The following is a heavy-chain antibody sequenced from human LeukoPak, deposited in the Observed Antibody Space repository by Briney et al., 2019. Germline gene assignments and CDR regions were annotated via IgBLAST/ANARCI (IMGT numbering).Heavy chain of an antibody. CDR2: INSDGSST. CDR3: ARVGEEYYDILTGYQN. J-gene: IGHJ4*02. D-gene: IGHD3-9*01. V-gene: IGHV3-74*01. Sequence: PGGSLRLSCAASGFTFSSYWMHWVRQAPGKGLVWGSRINSDGSSTSYADSVKGRFTISRDNAKNTLYLQMNSLRAEDTAVYYCARVGEEYYDILTGYQNWGQGTLVTVSS. CDR1: GFTFSSYW.